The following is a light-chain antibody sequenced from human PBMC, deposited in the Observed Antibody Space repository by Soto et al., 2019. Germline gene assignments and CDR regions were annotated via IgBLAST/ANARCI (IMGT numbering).Light chain of an antibody. J-gene: IGKJ4*01. V-gene: IGKV3-11*01. CDR2: EAS. CDR3: QQHINWPLT. CDR1: QSVSSN. Sequence: EIVMTQSPATLSVSPGERATLSCRASQSVSSNLAWYQQKPGQAPRLLIYEASNRATGIPARFSGSGSGADFTLTISSLEPEDFALYYCQQHINWPLTFGGGTKVEIK.